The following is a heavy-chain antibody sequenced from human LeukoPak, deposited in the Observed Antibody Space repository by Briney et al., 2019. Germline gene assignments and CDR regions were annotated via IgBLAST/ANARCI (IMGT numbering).Heavy chain of an antibody. Sequence: ASVKVSCKASGYTFTSYGISWVRQAPGQGLEWMGWISAYNGNTNYAQKLQGRVTMTTDTSTSTAYMELRSLRSDDTAVYYCARATTNSLYYYYYYMDVWGKGTTATISS. J-gene: IGHJ6*03. V-gene: IGHV1-18*01. CDR3: ARATTNSLYYYYYYMDV. CDR1: GYTFTSYG. D-gene: IGHD5-12*01. CDR2: ISAYNGNT.